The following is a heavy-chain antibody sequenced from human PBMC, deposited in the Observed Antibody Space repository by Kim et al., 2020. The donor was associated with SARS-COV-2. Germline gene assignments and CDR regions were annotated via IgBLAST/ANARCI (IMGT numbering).Heavy chain of an antibody. Sequence: GGSLRLSCAASGFTFSSYWMHWVRQAPGKGLVWVSRINIDGSNTNYADSVKGRFTISRDNAKNILYLQMKSLRAEDAALYYCARSSGFYGVNDYWGQGTLVTVSS. CDR2: INIDGSNT. CDR1: GFTFSSYW. J-gene: IGHJ4*02. D-gene: IGHD3-22*01. V-gene: IGHV3-74*01. CDR3: ARSSGFYGVNDY.